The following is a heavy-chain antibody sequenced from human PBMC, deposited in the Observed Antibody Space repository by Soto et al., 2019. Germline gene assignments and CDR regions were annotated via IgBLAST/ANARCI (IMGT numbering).Heavy chain of an antibody. Sequence: PSETLSLTCAVYGGSFSGYYWSWIRQPPGKGLEWIGEINHSGSTNYNPSLKSRVTISVDTSKNQFSLKLSSVTAADTAVYYCARGHPIYDFWSGYSLEYFYYWGQGTLLTVP. V-gene: IGHV4-34*01. CDR3: ARGHPIYDFWSGYSLEYFYY. J-gene: IGHJ4*02. CDR1: GGSFSGYY. CDR2: INHSGST. D-gene: IGHD3-3*01.